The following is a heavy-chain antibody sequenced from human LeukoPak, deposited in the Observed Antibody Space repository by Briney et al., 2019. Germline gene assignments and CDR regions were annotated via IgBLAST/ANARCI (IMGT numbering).Heavy chain of an antibody. V-gene: IGHV3-30*02. CDR1: GFTFSSYG. CDR3: AKDTPLCYFDY. J-gene: IGHJ4*02. Sequence: GGSLRLSCAASGFTFSSYGMHWIRQAPGKGLEWVAFIRNDGSIIYDADSVKGRFTISRDNSKNTLYLQMNSLRADDTAVYYCAKDTPLCYFDYWGQGTLVTVSS. CDR2: IRNDGSII. D-gene: IGHD3-16*01.